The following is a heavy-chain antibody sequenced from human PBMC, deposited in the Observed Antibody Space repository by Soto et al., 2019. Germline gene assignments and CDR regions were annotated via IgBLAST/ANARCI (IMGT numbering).Heavy chain of an antibody. Sequence: PGGSLRLSCAASGFTFSSYGMHWVRQAPGKGLQWVAVISYDGSNKYYVDSVKGRFTISRDNSKNTLYLQMNSLRTEDTAIYYCAKADVVVVPGAMPFDYWGQGT. V-gene: IGHV3-30*18. CDR2: ISYDGSNK. CDR3: AKADVVVVPGAMPFDY. J-gene: IGHJ4*02. D-gene: IGHD2-2*01. CDR1: GFTFSSYG.